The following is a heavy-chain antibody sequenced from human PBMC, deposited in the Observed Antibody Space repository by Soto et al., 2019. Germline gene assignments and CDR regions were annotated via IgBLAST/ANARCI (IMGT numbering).Heavy chain of an antibody. Sequence: QPGVSLRLSFAASGFTFSNYSVTWFRQAPGKGLEWVSTISGSGGSTYYADSVKGRFTISRDNSKNTLYLQMNSLRAEDTAVYYCAKDQGSSWYEIDYWGQGT. CDR2: ISGSGGST. J-gene: IGHJ4*02. V-gene: IGHV3-23*01. D-gene: IGHD6-13*01. CDR3: AKDQGSSWYEIDY. CDR1: GFTFSNYS.